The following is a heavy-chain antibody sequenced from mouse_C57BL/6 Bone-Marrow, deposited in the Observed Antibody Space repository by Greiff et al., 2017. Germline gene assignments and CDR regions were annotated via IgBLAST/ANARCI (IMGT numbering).Heavy chain of an antibody. J-gene: IGHJ2*01. Sequence: QVQLQQSGAELVRPGTSVKMSCKASGYTFTNYWIGWAKQRPGHGLEWIGDIYPGGGYTNYNEKFKGKATLTADKSSSTADMQFSSLTSEDSALYYCARERYYGSYFDYWGQGTTLTVSS. D-gene: IGHD1-1*01. CDR1: GYTFTNYW. V-gene: IGHV1-63*01. CDR2: IYPGGGYT. CDR3: ARERYYGSYFDY.